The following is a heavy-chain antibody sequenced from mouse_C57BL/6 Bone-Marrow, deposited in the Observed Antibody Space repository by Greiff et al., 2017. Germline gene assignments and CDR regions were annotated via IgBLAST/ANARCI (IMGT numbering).Heavy chain of an antibody. D-gene: IGHD2-4*01. J-gene: IGHJ2*01. CDR1: GYTFTSYW. V-gene: IGHV1-50*01. Sequence: QVQLQQPGAELVKPGASVKLSCKASGYTFTSYWMQWVKQRPGQGLEWIGEIDPSDRYTNYNQKFKGKATLTVDTSSSTAYMQLSSLTSEDSAVYYCARGYEYDGGYFDDWGQGTTLTVSS. CDR2: IDPSDRYT. CDR3: ARGYEYDGGYFDD.